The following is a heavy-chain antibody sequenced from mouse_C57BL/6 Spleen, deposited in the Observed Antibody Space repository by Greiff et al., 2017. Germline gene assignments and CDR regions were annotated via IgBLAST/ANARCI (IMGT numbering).Heavy chain of an antibody. J-gene: IGHJ2*01. CDR1: GFTFSSYA. CDR2: ISDGGSYT. CDR3: AREGTPYFDY. D-gene: IGHD3-3*01. Sequence: EVQLVESGGGLVKPGGSLKLSCAASGFTFSSYAMSWVRQTPEKRLEWVATISDGGSYTYYPDNVKGRFTISRDNAKNNLYLQMSHLKSEDTAMYYCAREGTPYFDYWGQGTTLTVSS. V-gene: IGHV5-4*01.